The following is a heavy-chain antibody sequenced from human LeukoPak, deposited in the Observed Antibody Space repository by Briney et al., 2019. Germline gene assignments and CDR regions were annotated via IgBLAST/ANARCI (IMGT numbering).Heavy chain of an antibody. CDR1: RSTLSSYA. D-gene: IGHD6-19*01. CDR2: ISGSGGST. Sequence: GGSLRLSCAASRSTLSSYAMSGVRQAPGKGREWVSAISGSGGSTYYADSVKGRFTISRDNSKNTLYLQMNSLRAEDTAVYYCAKNDQGGYSSGWYGYRRAPGAFDIWGQGTMVTVSS. J-gene: IGHJ3*02. CDR3: AKNDQGGYSSGWYGYRRAPGAFDI. V-gene: IGHV3-23*01.